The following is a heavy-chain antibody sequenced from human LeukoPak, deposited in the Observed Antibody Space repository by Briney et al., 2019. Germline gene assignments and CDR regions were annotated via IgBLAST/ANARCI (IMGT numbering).Heavy chain of an antibody. J-gene: IGHJ5*02. CDR1: GFTFSGSA. V-gene: IGHV3-73*01. Sequence: PGGSLRLSCAASGFTFSGSAMHWVRQASGKGLEWVGRIRSKANSYATAYAASVKGRFTISRDDSKNTAYLQMNSLKTEDTAVYYCTRRSGENFDPHPGSPNPPPFDPRGQGTPVTVSS. CDR2: IRSKANSYAT. CDR3: TRRSGENFDPHPGSPNPPPFDP. D-gene: IGHD3-9*01.